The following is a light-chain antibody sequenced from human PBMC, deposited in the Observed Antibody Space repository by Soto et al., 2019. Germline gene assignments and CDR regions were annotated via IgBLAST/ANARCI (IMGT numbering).Light chain of an antibody. V-gene: IGLV2-14*01. J-gene: IGLJ3*02. CDR2: EVS. CDR1: SSDVGGYNY. CDR3: SSYISSSTLV. Sequence: QSALTQPAYVSGSPGQSITISCTGTSSDVGGYNYVSWYQQHPGKAPKGMIYEVSNRPSGVSNRFSGSKSGNTASLTISGLQAEDEADYYCSSYISSSTLVFGGGTELTV.